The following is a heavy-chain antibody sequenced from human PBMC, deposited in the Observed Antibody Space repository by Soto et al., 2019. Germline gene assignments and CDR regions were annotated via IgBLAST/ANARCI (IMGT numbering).Heavy chain of an antibody. CDR1: GFTFRSYA. D-gene: IGHD6-25*01. CDR3: ARVRIAADFDY. CDR2: ISGSGGST. J-gene: IGHJ4*02. Sequence: GGSLRLSYAASGFTFRSYAMSWVRQAPGKGLEWVSAISGSGGSTYYADSVKGRFTISRDNSKNTLYLQMNSLRAEDTAVYYCARVRIAADFDYWGQGTLVTVSS. V-gene: IGHV3-23*01.